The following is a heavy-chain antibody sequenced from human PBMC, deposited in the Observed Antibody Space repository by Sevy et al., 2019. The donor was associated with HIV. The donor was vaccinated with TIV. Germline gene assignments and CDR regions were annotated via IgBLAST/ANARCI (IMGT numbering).Heavy chain of an antibody. V-gene: IGHV3-33*01. CDR2: IWYDGTNK. J-gene: IGHJ4*02. CDR1: GFTFSSYG. CDR3: ARGGRIAVAGRVGYFDY. Sequence: GGSLRLSCAASGFTFSSYGMHWVRQAPGKGLEWVALIWYDGTNKYYADSVKGRFTISRDNSENTFYLQMNSLRAEDTAVYYCARGGRIAVAGRVGYFDYWGLGILVTVSS. D-gene: IGHD6-19*01.